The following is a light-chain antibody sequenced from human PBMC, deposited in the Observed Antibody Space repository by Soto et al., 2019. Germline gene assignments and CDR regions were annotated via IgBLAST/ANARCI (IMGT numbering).Light chain of an antibody. J-gene: IGKJ2*01. CDR1: QSVSSSY. V-gene: IGKV3-20*01. Sequence: EIVLTQSPGTLSLSPGERATLSCRASQSVSSSYLAWYQQKPGQAPRLLIYGASSRATGIPDRFSGSGSGTDFTLTISRLEPEDFAVYYCQQYGSSSMYTFGQATKPEIK. CDR2: GAS. CDR3: QQYGSSSMYT.